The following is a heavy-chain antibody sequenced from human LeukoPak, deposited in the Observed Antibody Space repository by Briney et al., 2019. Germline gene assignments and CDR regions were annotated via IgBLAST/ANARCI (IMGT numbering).Heavy chain of an antibody. D-gene: IGHD6-13*01. CDR1: GFTFSSYA. Sequence: PGGSLRLSCAASGFTFSSYAMSWVRQAPGKGLEWVSSISSSSSYIYYADSVKGRFTISRDNAKNSLYLQMNSLRAEDTAVYYCASQRRSAGSPLDYWGQGTLVTVSS. CDR2: ISSSSSYI. J-gene: IGHJ4*02. CDR3: ASQRRSAGSPLDY. V-gene: IGHV3-21*01.